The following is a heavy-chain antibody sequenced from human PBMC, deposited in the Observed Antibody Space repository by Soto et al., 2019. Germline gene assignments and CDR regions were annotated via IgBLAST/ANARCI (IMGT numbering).Heavy chain of an antibody. J-gene: IGHJ6*02. D-gene: IGHD3-3*01. CDR1: GFSLSTSGVG. Sequence: QITLKESGPTLVKPTQTLTLTCTFSGFSLSTSGVGVGWIRQPPGKALEWLALIYWDDDKRYSPSLKSRLTITKDTSKNQVVLTMTNMDPVDTATYYCAHIPYYDFWSGYYDYYYAMDVWGQGTTVTVSS. CDR2: IYWDDDK. V-gene: IGHV2-5*02. CDR3: AHIPYYDFWSGYYDYYYAMDV.